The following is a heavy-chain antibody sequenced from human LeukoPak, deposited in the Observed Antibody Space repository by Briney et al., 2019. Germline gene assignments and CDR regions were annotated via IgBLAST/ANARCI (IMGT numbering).Heavy chain of an antibody. CDR2: ISSNSDNT. D-gene: IGHD3-22*01. J-gene: IGHJ6*02. Sequence: ASVKVSCKATGYTFTSYGISWVRQAPGQGLEWMGWISSNSDNTNYAQKLQGRVTMTTDTSTSTAYMELRSLRSDDTAVYYCARVRYYYDSSPGAYYYYGMDVWGQGTTVTVSS. CDR1: GYTFTSYG. V-gene: IGHV1-18*01. CDR3: ARVRYYYDSSPGAYYYYGMDV.